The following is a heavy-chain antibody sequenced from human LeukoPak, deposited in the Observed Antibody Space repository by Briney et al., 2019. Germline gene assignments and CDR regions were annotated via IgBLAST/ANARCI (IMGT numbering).Heavy chain of an antibody. J-gene: IGHJ4*02. CDR1: GGPFSGYY. Sequence: PSETLSLTCAVYGGPFSGYYWSGIRQPPGKGLEWIGEINHSGSTNYNPSLKSRVTISVDTSKNQFSLNLRSVTAADTAVYYCARRSYNSPFRYWGQGTPVTVSS. CDR2: INHSGST. CDR3: ARRSYNSPFRY. V-gene: IGHV4-34*01. D-gene: IGHD5-24*01.